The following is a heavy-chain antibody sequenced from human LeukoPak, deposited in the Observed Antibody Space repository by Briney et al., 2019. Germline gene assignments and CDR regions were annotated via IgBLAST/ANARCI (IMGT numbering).Heavy chain of an antibody. CDR2: IYHSGST. CDR1: GGSISSGGYS. Sequence: SETLSLTCAVSGGSISSGGYSWSWIRQPPGKGLEWIGYIYHSGSTYYNPSLKSRVTISVDRSKNQFSLKLNSVTAADTAVYYCARCGELRTSGAFDIWGQGTMVTVSS. J-gene: IGHJ3*02. V-gene: IGHV4-30-2*01. D-gene: IGHD1-7*01. CDR3: ARCGELRTSGAFDI.